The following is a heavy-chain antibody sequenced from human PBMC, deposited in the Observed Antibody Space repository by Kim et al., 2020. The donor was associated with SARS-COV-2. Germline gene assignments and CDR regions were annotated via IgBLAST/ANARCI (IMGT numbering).Heavy chain of an antibody. Sequence: GVITYYAESVKGRFTISRDNSKNTVYLQMGSLRGVDMAVYYCAGGGEYWGQGTLVTVSS. J-gene: IGHJ4*02. D-gene: IGHD3-16*01. CDR3: AGGGEY. V-gene: IGHV3-64*02. CDR2: GVIT.